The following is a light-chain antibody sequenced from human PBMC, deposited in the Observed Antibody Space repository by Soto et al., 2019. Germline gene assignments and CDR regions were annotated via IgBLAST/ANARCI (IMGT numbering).Light chain of an antibody. CDR2: DAS. CDR3: QQFNSLTGIT. J-gene: IGKJ5*01. V-gene: IGKV1-13*02. Sequence: AIQLTQSPSSLSASVGDRVTITCRASQGISSALAWYQQKPGKAPKLLIYDASSLESGVPSRFSGSGSGTDFTLTISSLQPEDFATYYCQQFNSLTGITFGQGTRLEIK. CDR1: QGISSA.